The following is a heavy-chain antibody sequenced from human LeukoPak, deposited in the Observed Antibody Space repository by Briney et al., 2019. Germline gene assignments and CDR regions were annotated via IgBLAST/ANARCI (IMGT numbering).Heavy chain of an antibody. V-gene: IGHV3-21*01. CDR2: ISSSRNDI. J-gene: IGHJ3*02. Sequence: GGSLRLSCAASGFTFSSYSFNWVRQAPGKGLEWVSSISSSRNDIYYADSVKGRFTISRDNVKSSLYLQMNSLRAEDTAVYYCARGNGDGDAFDIWGQGTMVTVSS. D-gene: IGHD2-8*01. CDR3: ARGNGDGDAFDI. CDR1: GFTFSSYS.